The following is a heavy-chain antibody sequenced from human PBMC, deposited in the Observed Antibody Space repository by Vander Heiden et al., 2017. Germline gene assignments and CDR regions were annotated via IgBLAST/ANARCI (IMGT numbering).Heavy chain of an antibody. V-gene: IGHV3-23*01. J-gene: IGHJ6*02. D-gene: IGHD2-15*01. Sequence: EVQLLEPGGGLVQPGGSLRLSCAASGLTFSSSTMSWVRQAPGKGLEWVSAISGSGGRIYYADSVKGRFTISRDKSEITLYLQMNSLRAEDTAVYYCAKATAYCSGGSCYSGMDVWGQGTTVTVSS. CDR1: GLTFSSST. CDR2: ISGSGGRI. CDR3: AKATAYCSGGSCYSGMDV.